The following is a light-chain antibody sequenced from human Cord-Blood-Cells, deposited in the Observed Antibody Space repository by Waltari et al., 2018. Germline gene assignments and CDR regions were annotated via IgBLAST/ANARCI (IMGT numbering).Light chain of an antibody. J-gene: IGLJ3*02. CDR1: SGHSSYA. CDR2: LNSDGSH. V-gene: IGLV4-69*01. CDR3: QTWGTGIQV. Sequence: QLVLTQSPSASASLGASFKLTCTLSSGHSSYAIAWHQQQPEKGPRYLMKLNSDGSHSKGDVIPDRFSGSSSGAERYLTISSLQSEDEADYYCQTWGTGIQVFGGGTKLTVL.